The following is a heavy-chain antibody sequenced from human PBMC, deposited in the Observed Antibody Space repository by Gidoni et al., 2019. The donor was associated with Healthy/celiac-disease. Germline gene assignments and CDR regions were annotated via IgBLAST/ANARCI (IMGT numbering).Heavy chain of an antibody. CDR1: GFTFSDYY. V-gene: IGHV3-11*01. J-gene: IGHJ4*02. CDR2: ISSSGSTI. D-gene: IGHD5-18*01. CDR3: ARDTFLGGYSSVVPSADY. Sequence: QVQLVESGGGLVKPGGSLSLSCPASGFTFSDYYMSWIRQAPGKGLEWVSYISSSGSTIYYADSVKGRFTISRDNAKNSLYLQMNSLRAEDTAVYYCARDTFLGGYSSVVPSADYWGQGTLVTVSS.